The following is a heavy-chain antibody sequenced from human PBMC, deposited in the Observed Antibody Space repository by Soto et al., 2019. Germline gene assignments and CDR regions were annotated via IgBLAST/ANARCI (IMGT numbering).Heavy chain of an antibody. V-gene: IGHV4-31*03. CDR3: ARVSFIINAFDI. D-gene: IGHD3-16*02. Sequence: SETLSLTCTVSGGSISSGGYYWSWIRQHPGKGLEWIGYIYYSGSTYYNPSLKSRVTISVDTSKNQFSLKLSSVTAADTAVYYFARVSFIINAFDIWGKGTMLTVS. CDR1: GGSISSGGYY. CDR2: IYYSGST. J-gene: IGHJ3*02.